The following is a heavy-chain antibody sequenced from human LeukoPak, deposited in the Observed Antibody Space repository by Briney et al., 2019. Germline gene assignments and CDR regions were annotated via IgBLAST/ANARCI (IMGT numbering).Heavy chain of an antibody. CDR2: IRYDGSNK. D-gene: IGHD3-16*01. CDR3: AKNRSPGGGFDY. CDR1: GFTFSSSG. Sequence: GGTLRLSCAASGFTFSSSGMHWVRQAPGKGLEWVAFIRYDGSNKDYADSVKGRFTISRDNSRNTLYLQMNSLRTEDTAVYYCAKNRSPGGGFDYWGQGALVTVSS. V-gene: IGHV3-30*02. J-gene: IGHJ4*02.